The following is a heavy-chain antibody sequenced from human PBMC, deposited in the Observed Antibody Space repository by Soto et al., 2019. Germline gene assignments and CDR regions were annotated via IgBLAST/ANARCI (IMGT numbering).Heavy chain of an antibody. Sequence: QVQLQQWGAGLLKPSETLSLTCAVYGGSFSGYYWSWIRQPPGKGLEWIGESNHSGSTNYNPSLKSRVPISVDTSKNQFSLKLSSVTDADTAVYYCARCIRGVIRTYYYYGMDVWGQWTTVTVSS. CDR1: GGSFSGYY. D-gene: IGHD3-10*01. CDR2: SNHSGST. V-gene: IGHV4-34*01. J-gene: IGHJ6*02. CDR3: ARCIRGVIRTYYYYGMDV.